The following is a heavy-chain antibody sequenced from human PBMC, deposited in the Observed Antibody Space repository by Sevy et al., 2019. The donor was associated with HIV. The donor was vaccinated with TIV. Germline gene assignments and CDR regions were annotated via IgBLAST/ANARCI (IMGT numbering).Heavy chain of an antibody. CDR3: ARDLEFYDYGDYGPAFMPDF. V-gene: IGHV3-33*01. J-gene: IGHJ4*01. CDR1: GFTFSSFG. D-gene: IGHD4-17*01. Sequence: GGSLRLSCAASGFTFSSFGMHWVRQAPGKGLEWLAVIWFDGSNTYYSDSVKGRFTISRDIAKNPLHLQMNSLRAEDTAVYYCARDLEFYDYGDYGPAFMPDFWGHGTLVTVSS. CDR2: IWFDGSNT.